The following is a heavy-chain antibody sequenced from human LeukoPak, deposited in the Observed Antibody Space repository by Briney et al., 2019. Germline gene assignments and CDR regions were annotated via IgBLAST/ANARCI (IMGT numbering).Heavy chain of an antibody. V-gene: IGHV1-2*02. J-gene: IGHJ4*02. CDR1: GYTFTGYY. CDR3: ARQTHYYDSSGYYYEFNNGLDY. CDR2: INPNSGGT. D-gene: IGHD3-22*01. Sequence: GASVKVSCKASGYTFTGYYMHWVRQPPGQGLEWMGWINPNSGGTNYAQKFQGRVTMTRDTSISTAYMELSRLRSDDTAVYYCARQTHYYDSSGYYYEFNNGLDYWGQGTLVTVSS.